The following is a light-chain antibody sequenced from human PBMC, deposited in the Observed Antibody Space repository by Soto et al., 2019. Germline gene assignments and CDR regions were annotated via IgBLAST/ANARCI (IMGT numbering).Light chain of an antibody. CDR2: DAA. CDR3: QQYNKWPPLT. J-gene: IGKJ4*01. V-gene: IGKV3-15*01. Sequence: EVVMTQAPATLSVSQGERATLSCRASQSVRVNLAWYQQKPGQAPRLLIYDAATRATGVPARFTGSGSGTEFALTISSLQSEDVAVYYCQQYNKWPPLTFGGGTKVDIK. CDR1: QSVRVN.